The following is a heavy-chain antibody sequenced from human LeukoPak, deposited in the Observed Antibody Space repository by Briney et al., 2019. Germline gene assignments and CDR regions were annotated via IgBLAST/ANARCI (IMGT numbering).Heavy chain of an antibody. Sequence: SETLSLTCTVSGGSISSYYWSWIRQPAGKGLEWIGRIYTSGSTNYNPSLKSRVTMSVDTSKNQFSLKLSSVTAADTAVYYCARDYGDCGDYYYYYMDVWGKGTTVTVSS. J-gene: IGHJ6*03. D-gene: IGHD4-17*01. CDR1: GGSISSYY. V-gene: IGHV4-4*07. CDR2: IYTSGST. CDR3: ARDYGDCGDYYYYYMDV.